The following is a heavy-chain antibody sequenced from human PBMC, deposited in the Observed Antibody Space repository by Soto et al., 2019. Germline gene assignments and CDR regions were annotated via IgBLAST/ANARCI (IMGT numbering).Heavy chain of an antibody. CDR3: ARVEYCSSTSCYKFWFDP. CDR1: GGSISSGDYY. Sequence: PSETLSLTCTVSGGSISSGDYYWSWIRQPPGKGLEWIGYIYYSGSTYYNPSLKSRVTISVDTSKNQFSLKLSSVTAADTAVYYCARVEYCSSTSCYKFWFDPWGQGTLVTVS. V-gene: IGHV4-30-4*01. CDR2: IYYSGST. J-gene: IGHJ5*02. D-gene: IGHD2-2*02.